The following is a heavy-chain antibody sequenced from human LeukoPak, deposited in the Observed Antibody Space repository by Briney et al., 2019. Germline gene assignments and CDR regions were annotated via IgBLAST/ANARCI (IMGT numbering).Heavy chain of an antibody. V-gene: IGHV3-30*02. J-gene: IGHJ4*02. Sequence: GGSLRLSCAASGFTFSSYGMHWVRQAPGKGLEWVAFIRYDRSNKYYADSVKGRFTISRDNSKNTLYLQMNSLRAEDTAVYYCAKDSPGIVVVPAETYFDYWGQGTLVTVSS. CDR2: IRYDRSNK. CDR1: GFTFSSYG. D-gene: IGHD2-2*01. CDR3: AKDSPGIVVVPAETYFDY.